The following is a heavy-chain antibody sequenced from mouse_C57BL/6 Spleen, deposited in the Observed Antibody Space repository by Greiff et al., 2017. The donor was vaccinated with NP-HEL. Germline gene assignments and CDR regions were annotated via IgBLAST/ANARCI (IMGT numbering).Heavy chain of an antibody. Sequence: VQLQQPGAELVRPGSSVKLSCKASGYTFTSYWMHWVKQRPIQGLEWIGNIDPSDSETHYNQKFKDKATLTVDKSSSTAYMQPSSLTSEDSAVYYCARKGTGYYFDYWGQGTTLTVSS. D-gene: IGHD4-1*01. CDR1: GYTFTSYW. CDR2: IDPSDSET. J-gene: IGHJ2*01. CDR3: ARKGTGYYFDY. V-gene: IGHV1-52*01.